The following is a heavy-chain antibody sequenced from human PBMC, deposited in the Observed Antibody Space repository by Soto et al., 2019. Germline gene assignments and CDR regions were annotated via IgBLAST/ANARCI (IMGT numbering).Heavy chain of an antibody. CDR1: GGSLRNSV. J-gene: IGHJ4*02. V-gene: IGHV1-69*01. CDR2: VIPILGTA. Sequence: QVQLVQSGAEVKKPGSSVKVSCTASGGSLRNSVISWVRQAPAQRLEWMGGVIPILGTANYAQKSQGRATMTADEATSTAYMDLSSLSPDDTAVYYCARLGHPGHWGPGTLVIVSS. CDR3: ARLGHPGH.